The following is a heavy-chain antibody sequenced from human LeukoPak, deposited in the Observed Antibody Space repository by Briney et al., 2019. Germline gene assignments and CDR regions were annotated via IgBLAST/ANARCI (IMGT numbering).Heavy chain of an antibody. CDR1: GGSISSSSYY. V-gene: IGHV4-39*07. CDR2: IFYSENT. CDR3: ARGGTERAFDI. D-gene: IGHD3-16*01. J-gene: IGHJ3*02. Sequence: SETLSLTCTVSGGSISSSSYYWGWIRQPPGKGLEWIGSIFYSENTYYNPSLRSRVTISVDTSKNQFSLKLSSVTAADTAVYYCARGGTERAFDIWGQGTMVTVSS.